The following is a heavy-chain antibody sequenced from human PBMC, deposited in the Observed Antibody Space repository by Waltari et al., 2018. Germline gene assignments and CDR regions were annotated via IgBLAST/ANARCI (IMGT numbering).Heavy chain of an antibody. CDR1: GYDFTNYW. V-gene: IGHV5-51*01. CDR3: ARVGSLVSTPGDY. Sequence: EVQLVQSGAEVKKPGESLKISCKGSGYDFTNYWIGWVRQMPGKGLEWMGIIYPGDSDTRYRPSVRGQVTISADKSISNAYLQWSSLKASDTAIYYCARVGSLVSTPGDYWGQGTLVTVSS. D-gene: IGHD2-8*01. J-gene: IGHJ4*02. CDR2: IYPGDSDT.